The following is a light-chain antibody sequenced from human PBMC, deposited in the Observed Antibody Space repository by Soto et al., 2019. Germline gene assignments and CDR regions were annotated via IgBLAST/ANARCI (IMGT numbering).Light chain of an antibody. V-gene: IGLV1-40*01. J-gene: IGLJ7*01. CDR1: SSNIGAGFD. Sequence: QAVVTQPPSVSGAPGQRVTISCTGSSSNIGAGFDVHWYQQFPGTAPKLVIYGDNNRPSGVPDRFSGSKSDTSASLTISGLQAEDEADYYCQSFWIFGGGTQLTVL. CDR3: QSFWI. CDR2: GDN.